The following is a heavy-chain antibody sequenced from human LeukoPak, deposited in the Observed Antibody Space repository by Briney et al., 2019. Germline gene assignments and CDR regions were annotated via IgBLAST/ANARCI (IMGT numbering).Heavy chain of an antibody. Sequence: SVKVSCKASGGTFSSYAISWVRQAPGQGLEWMGGIIPIFGTANYAQKFQGGVTITTDESTSTAYMELSSLRSEDTAVYYCARVVAATVPGRAYFDYWGQGTLVTVSS. CDR1: GGTFSSYA. J-gene: IGHJ4*02. V-gene: IGHV1-69*05. D-gene: IGHD2-15*01. CDR3: ARVVAATVPGRAYFDY. CDR2: IIPIFGTA.